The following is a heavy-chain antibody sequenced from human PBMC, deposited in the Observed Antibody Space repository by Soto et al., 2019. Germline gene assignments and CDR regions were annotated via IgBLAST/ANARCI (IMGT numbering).Heavy chain of an antibody. CDR2: ISAYNGNT. J-gene: IGHJ5*02. Sequence: ASVKVSCKASGYTFTSYGISWVRQAPGQGLEWMGWISAYNGNTNYAQKLQGRVTMTTDTSTSTAYMELRSLRSDDTAVYYCARDRKNIVVVVAAKYNWFDPWGRGTLVTVSS. V-gene: IGHV1-18*01. CDR3: ARDRKNIVVVVAAKYNWFDP. CDR1: GYTFTSYG. D-gene: IGHD2-15*01.